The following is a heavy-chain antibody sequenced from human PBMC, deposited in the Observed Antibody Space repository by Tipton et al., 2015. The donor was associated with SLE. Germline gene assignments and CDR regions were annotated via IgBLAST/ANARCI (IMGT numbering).Heavy chain of an antibody. V-gene: IGHV3-33*08. D-gene: IGHD3-10*01. Sequence: SLRLSCAASGFTFSSYAMHWVRQAPGKGLEWVAVMWYENGGNKYYGDSVKGRFTISRDNSKNTLYLQMNGLRVEDTAVYYCAAWITMVQGGRYWGQGTLVTVSS. J-gene: IGHJ4*02. CDR2: MWYENGGNK. CDR1: GFTFSSYA. CDR3: AAWITMVQGGRY.